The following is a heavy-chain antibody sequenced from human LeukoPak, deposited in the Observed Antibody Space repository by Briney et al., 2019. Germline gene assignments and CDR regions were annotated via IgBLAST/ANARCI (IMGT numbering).Heavy chain of an antibody. Sequence: GGSLRLSCAASGFTFSTSAMNWVRQAPGKGLEWVSAISGSGGSTYYADSVKGRFTISRDNSKNTLYLQMNSLRAEDTAVYYCAPLGQLVRLDYWGQGTLVTVSS. V-gene: IGHV3-23*01. CDR2: ISGSGGST. D-gene: IGHD6-6*01. CDR1: GFTFSTSA. J-gene: IGHJ4*02. CDR3: APLGQLVRLDY.